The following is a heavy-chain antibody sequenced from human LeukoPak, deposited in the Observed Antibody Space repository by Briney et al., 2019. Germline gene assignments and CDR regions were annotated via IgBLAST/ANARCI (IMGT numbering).Heavy chain of an antibody. V-gene: IGHV3-30*18. D-gene: IGHD2-2*01. CDR1: GFTFSSYG. J-gene: IGHJ6*02. CDR3: AKDPGYCSSTSCYVRLNYYYYGMDV. CDR2: ISYDGSNK. Sequence: GGSLGLSCAASGFTFSSYGMHWVRQAPGKGLEWVAVISYDGSNKYYADSVKGRFTISRDNSKNTLYLQMNSLRAEDTAVYYCAKDPGYCSSTSCYVRLNYYYYGMDVWGQGTTVTVSS.